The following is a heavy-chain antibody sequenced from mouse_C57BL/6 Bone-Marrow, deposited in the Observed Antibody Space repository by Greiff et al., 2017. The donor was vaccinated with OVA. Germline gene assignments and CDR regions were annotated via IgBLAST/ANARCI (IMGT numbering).Heavy chain of an antibody. CDR3: ARSTDGYYYFYYAMDY. CDR1: GYTFTSYW. V-gene: IGHV1-7*01. J-gene: IGHJ4*01. D-gene: IGHD2-3*01. CDR2: INPSSGYT. Sequence: QVQLKQSGAELAKPGASVKLSCKASGYTFTSYWMHWVKQRPGQGLEWIGYINPSSGYTKYNQKFKDKATLTADKSSSTAYMQLSSLTYEDSAVYYCARSTDGYYYFYYAMDYWGQGTSVTVSS.